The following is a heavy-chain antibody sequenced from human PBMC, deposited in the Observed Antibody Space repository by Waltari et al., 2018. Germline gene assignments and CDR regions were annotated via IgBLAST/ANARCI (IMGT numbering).Heavy chain of an antibody. CDR1: GGSISSYY. Sequence: QVQLQESGPGLVKPSETLSPTCTVSGGSISSYYWSWIRQPPGKGLEWIGYIYYSGSTNYNPALKSRVTISVDTSKNQFALKLSSVTAADTAVYYCAREGGWLVRPYYYGMDVWGQGTTVTVSS. CDR2: IYYSGST. J-gene: IGHJ6*02. D-gene: IGHD6-19*01. V-gene: IGHV4-59*01. CDR3: AREGGWLVRPYYYGMDV.